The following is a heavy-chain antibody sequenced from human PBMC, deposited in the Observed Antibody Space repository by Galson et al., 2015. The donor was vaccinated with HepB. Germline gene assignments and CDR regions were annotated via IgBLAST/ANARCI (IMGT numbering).Heavy chain of an antibody. CDR1: GYTFTNYD. V-gene: IGHV1-18*01. CDR3: ARDGNSYDFWSGYYNWFDP. Sequence: SVKVSCKASGYTFTNYDISWVRQAPGQGLEWMGWISAYNGNTKYAQNLQGRVTMTTDTSTSTAYMELRSLRSDDTAVYYCARDGNSYDFWSGYYNWFDPWGQGTLVTVSS. D-gene: IGHD3-3*01. J-gene: IGHJ5*02. CDR2: ISAYNGNT.